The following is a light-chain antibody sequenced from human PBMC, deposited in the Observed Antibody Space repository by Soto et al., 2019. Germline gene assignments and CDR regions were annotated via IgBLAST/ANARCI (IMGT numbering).Light chain of an antibody. V-gene: IGKV3-20*01. CDR2: GAS. J-gene: IGKJ1*01. CDR3: QQYGRPSRT. Sequence: EIVLTQSPGTLSLSPGERATLSCRASQSVSSYLAWYQQKPGQAPRLLIYGASSRATGIQDRFSGSGSGTDFTLTINRLEPEDYALYYCQQYGRPSRTFGQGTKVEIK. CDR1: QSVSSY.